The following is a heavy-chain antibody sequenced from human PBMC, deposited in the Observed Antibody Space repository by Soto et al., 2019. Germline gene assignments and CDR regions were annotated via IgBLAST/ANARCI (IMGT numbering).Heavy chain of an antibody. CDR3: ARGDYDILTGDFKSYYGMDV. J-gene: IGHJ6*02. Sequence: GESLKISCKGSGYSFTSYWIGWVRQMPGKGLEWMGIIYPGDSGTRYSPSFQGQVTISADKSISTAYLQWSSLKASDTAIYYCARGDYDILTGDFKSYYGMDVWGQGTTVTVSS. D-gene: IGHD3-9*01. CDR2: IYPGDSGT. CDR1: GYSFTSYW. V-gene: IGHV5-51*01.